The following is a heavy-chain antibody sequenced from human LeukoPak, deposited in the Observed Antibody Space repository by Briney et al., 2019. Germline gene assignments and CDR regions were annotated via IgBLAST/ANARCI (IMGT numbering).Heavy chain of an antibody. CDR3: ARVLRRWLQLRTPNYFDY. Sequence: PGGSLRLSCAASGFTFSSYSMNWVRQAPGKGLEWVSSISSSSSSYIYYADSVKGRFTISRDNAKNSLYLQMNSLRAEDTAVYYCARVLRRWLQLRTPNYFDYWGQGTLVTVSS. CDR2: ISSSSSSYI. J-gene: IGHJ4*02. CDR1: GFTFSSYS. V-gene: IGHV3-21*01. D-gene: IGHD5-24*01.